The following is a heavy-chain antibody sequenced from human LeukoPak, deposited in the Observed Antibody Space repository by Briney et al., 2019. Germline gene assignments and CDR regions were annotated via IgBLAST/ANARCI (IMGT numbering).Heavy chain of an antibody. CDR1: GGSISSVGYY. CDR2: IYYSGST. CDR3: ARGLVREGIRFDP. Sequence: SQTLSLTCTVSGGSISSVGYYWRWIRQHPGKGLEWVGYIYYSGSTYYNPSLKSRVTISVDRSKNEFSLRLTSGTPCDSAVSCCARGLVREGIRFDPWGQGTLVTVSS. V-gene: IGHV4-31*03. D-gene: IGHD3-10*01. J-gene: IGHJ5*02.